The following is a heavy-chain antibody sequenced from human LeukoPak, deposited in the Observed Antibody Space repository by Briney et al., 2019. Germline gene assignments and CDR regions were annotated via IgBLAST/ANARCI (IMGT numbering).Heavy chain of an antibody. CDR2: IYSAGST. Sequence: GGSLRLSCAVSGFTVSNNYMSWVRQAPGKGLEWVSVIYSAGSTFYADSVKGRFTISRDNSKNTLYLQMNSLRAEDTAVYYCASGRHCSGGSCHYLDAFDIWGQGTMVTVSS. V-gene: IGHV3-66*01. J-gene: IGHJ3*02. CDR3: ASGRHCSGGSCHYLDAFDI. CDR1: GFTVSNNY. D-gene: IGHD2-15*01.